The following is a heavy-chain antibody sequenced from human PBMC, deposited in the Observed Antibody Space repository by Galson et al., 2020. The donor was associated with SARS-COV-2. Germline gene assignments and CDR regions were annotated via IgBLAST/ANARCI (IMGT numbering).Heavy chain of an antibody. Sequence: GASLKISCKSSVYSSTSYWNGWVRQMPGKRLEWMGIIYPGDTDTRYNPSFQGQVTNSADTSITTSYLQRSSLKASDTAMYYCAKQPKQWLGGIAYWGQGTLVTVSS. CDR3: AKQPKQWLGGIAY. CDR1: VYSSTSYW. CDR2: IYPGDTDT. J-gene: IGHJ4*02. D-gene: IGHD6-19*01. V-gene: IGHV5-51*01.